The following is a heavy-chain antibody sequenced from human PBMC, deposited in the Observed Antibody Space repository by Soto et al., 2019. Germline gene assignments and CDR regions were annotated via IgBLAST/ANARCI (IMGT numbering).Heavy chain of an antibody. V-gene: IGHV1-69*13. CDR3: AREGGVREMATKFGYYYGMDV. CDR2: IIPIFGTT. J-gene: IGHJ6*02. CDR1: GGTFSSYA. Sequence: ASVKLSCKASGGTFSSYAISWVRQAPGQGLEWMGGIIPIFGTTNYAQKFQGRVTITADESTSTAYMELSSLRSEDTAVYYCAREGGVREMATKFGYYYGMDVWGQGTTVTVSS. D-gene: IGHD5-12*01.